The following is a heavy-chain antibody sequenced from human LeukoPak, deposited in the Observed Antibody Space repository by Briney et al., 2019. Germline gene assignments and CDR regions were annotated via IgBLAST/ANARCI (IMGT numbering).Heavy chain of an antibody. D-gene: IGHD1-1*01. CDR3: ARYRYNWSGPDL. CDR2: INPNSGGT. J-gene: IGHJ5*02. CDR1: GYTFTVYY. Sequence: ASVTVSFTASGYTFTVYYMHWVRQALGQGLEWMGWINPNSGGTNYAQKFQGRVTMTRDTSISTDYMELSRLRSVATAVYYCARYRYNWSGPDLWGQGTLVTVSS. V-gene: IGHV1-2*02.